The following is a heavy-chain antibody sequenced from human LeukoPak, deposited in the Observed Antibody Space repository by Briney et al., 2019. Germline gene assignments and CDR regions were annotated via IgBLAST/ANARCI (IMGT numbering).Heavy chain of an antibody. Sequence: SETLSLTCTVSGGSISSGGYYWSWIRQHPGKGLEWIGYIYYSGSTYYNPSLKSRVTISVDTSKNQFSLKLSSVTAADTAVYYCARVSSSGCVFDYWGQGTLVTVSS. D-gene: IGHD3-22*01. CDR1: GGSISSGGYY. J-gene: IGHJ4*02. V-gene: IGHV4-31*03. CDR2: IYYSGST. CDR3: ARVSSSGCVFDY.